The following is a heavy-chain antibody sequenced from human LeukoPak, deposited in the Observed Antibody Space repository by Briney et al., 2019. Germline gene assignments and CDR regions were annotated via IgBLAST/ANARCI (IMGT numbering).Heavy chain of an antibody. D-gene: IGHD6-13*01. CDR3: ARAGVYSSSWYSPLDYYYYYMDV. J-gene: IGHJ6*03. CDR1: GYTFTGYY. Sequence: ASVKLSCKASGYTFTGYYMHWVRQAPGQGLEWMGWINPNSGGTNYAQKFQGRVTMTRDTSISTAYMELSRLRSDDTAVYYCARAGVYSSSWYSPLDYYYYYMDVWGKGTTVTVSS. V-gene: IGHV1-2*02. CDR2: INPNSGGT.